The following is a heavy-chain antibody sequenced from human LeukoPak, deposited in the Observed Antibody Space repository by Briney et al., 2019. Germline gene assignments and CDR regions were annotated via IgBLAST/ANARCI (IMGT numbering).Heavy chain of an antibody. CDR1: GGSISSYY. V-gene: IGHV4-59*01. CDR2: IYYSGST. J-gene: IGHJ4*02. CDR3: ARALIGTHFDY. Sequence: PSETLSLTCTVSGGSISSYYWSWIRQPPGKGLEWIGYIYYSGSTNYNPSLKSRVTISVDTSKNQFSLKLSSVTAADTAVYYCARALIGTHFDYWGQGTLVTVSS.